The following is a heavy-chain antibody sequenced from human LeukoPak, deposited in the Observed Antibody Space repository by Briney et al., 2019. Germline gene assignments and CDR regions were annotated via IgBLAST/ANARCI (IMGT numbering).Heavy chain of an antibody. V-gene: IGHV3-23*01. CDR1: GFTFTSYA. D-gene: IGHD1-14*01. J-gene: IGHJ6*02. Sequence: RTGGSLRLSCAASGFTFTSYAMAWVRLAPGRGLQWVSTISHSGSYTYFADSVKGRFTISRDNSKNTLYLQMNSLRAEDTAVYYCARSRTSSGYYYGLDVWGQGTTVTVSS. CDR2: ISHSGSYT. CDR3: ARSRTSSGYYYGLDV.